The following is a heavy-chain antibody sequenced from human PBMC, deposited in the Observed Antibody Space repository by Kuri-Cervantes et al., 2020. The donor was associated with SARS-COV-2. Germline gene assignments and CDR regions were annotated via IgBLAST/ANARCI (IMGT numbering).Heavy chain of an antibody. V-gene: IGHV3-13*01. J-gene: IGHJ6*02. CDR2: IGTAGDT. D-gene: IGHD6-19*01. CDR3: ARIIGYSSGRHYNYYGMDV. Sequence: GGSLRLSCAASGFTFSSYDMHWVRQATGKGLEWVSAIGTAGDTYYPDSVKGRFTISRDNSKNTLYLQMNSLRAEDTAVYYCARIIGYSSGRHYNYYGMDVWGQGTTVTVSS. CDR1: GFTFSSYD.